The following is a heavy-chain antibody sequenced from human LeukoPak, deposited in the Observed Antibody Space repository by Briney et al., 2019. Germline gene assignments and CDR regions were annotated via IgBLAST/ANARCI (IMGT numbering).Heavy chain of an antibody. CDR1: GGSIYTGDYY. Sequence: SETLSLTCTVSGGSIYTGDYYWAWIRQPPGMRLEWIGSLFYSGNMYYNPSLKGRVSISVDTANNQFSLTLSSVTAADTAVYYCARENIVTTRDFDYWGQGTLVPVSS. CDR3: ARENIVTTRDFDY. CDR2: LFYSGNM. J-gene: IGHJ4*02. D-gene: IGHD2-21*01. V-gene: IGHV4-39*07.